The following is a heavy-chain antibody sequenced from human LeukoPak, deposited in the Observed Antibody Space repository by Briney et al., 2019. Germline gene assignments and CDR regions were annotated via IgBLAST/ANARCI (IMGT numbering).Heavy chain of an antibody. J-gene: IGHJ6*03. V-gene: IGHV3-23*01. Sequence: PGGSLRLSCAASGFTFSSYAMSWVRQAPGKGLEWVSAIGGSGGSTYYADSVKGRFTISRDNSKNTLYLQMNSLRAEDTAVYYCAKSVSSSSWYYYYYYMDVWGKGTTVTVSS. CDR3: AKSVSSSSWYYYYYYMDV. CDR1: GFTFSSYA. D-gene: IGHD6-13*01. CDR2: IGGSGGST.